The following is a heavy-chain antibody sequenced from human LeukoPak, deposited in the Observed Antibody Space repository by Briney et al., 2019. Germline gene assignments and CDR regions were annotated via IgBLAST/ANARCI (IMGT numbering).Heavy chain of an antibody. CDR3: ARRRGSGWSPFDS. Sequence: SETLSLTCTVSGGSIRNNYWSWVRQPAGRGLEWLGHIYATGSTNYNPSLRSRVTMSVGKSKNQFSLNVRSVTAADTAVYYCARRRGSGWSPFDSWGQGTLVTVSS. CDR2: IYATGST. J-gene: IGHJ4*02. D-gene: IGHD6-19*01. V-gene: IGHV4-4*07. CDR1: GGSIRNNY.